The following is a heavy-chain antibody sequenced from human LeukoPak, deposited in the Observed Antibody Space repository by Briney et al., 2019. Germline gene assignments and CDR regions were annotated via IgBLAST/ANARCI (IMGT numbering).Heavy chain of an antibody. D-gene: IGHD6-13*01. V-gene: IGHV1-18*04. J-gene: IGHJ6*03. CDR2: ISAYNGNT. CDR3: ARGGSSSWYPKNYYMDV. CDR1: GYTFTGYY. Sequence: GASVKVSCKASGYTFTGYYMHWVRQAPGQGLEWMGWISAYNGNTNYAQKLQGRVTMTTDTSTSTAYMELRSLRSDDTAVYYCARGGSSSWYPKNYYMDVWGKGTTVTVSS.